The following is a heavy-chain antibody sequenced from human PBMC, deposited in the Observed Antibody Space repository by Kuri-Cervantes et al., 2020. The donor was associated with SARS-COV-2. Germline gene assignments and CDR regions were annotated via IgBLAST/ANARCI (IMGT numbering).Heavy chain of an antibody. CDR1: GGSISSYY. D-gene: IGHD1-20*01. V-gene: IGHV4-59*01. CDR3: ARGWAGITGTARMDV. Sequence: GSLRLSCTVSGGSISSYYWSWIRQPPGKGLEWIGYIYYSGSTNYNPSLKSRVTISVDTSNNQFSLKLSSVTAADTAVYYCARGWAGITGTARMDVWGQGTTVTVSS. CDR2: IYYSGST. J-gene: IGHJ6*02.